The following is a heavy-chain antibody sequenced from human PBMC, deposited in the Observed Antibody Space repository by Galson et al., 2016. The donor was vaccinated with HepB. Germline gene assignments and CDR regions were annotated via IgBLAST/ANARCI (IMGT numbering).Heavy chain of an antibody. V-gene: IGHV1-69*06. CDR3: AREPRVNGEDSFDI. D-gene: IGHD3-10*01. J-gene: IGHJ3*02. CDR1: GGTFSSYT. CDR2: IIPIFGTA. Sequence: SVKVSCKASGGTFSSYTISWVRQAPGQGLEWMGGIIPIFGTANYAQKFQGRVTITADKSTSTAYMELSSLRSEDTAVYYCAREPRVNGEDSFDIWGQGTMVTVSS.